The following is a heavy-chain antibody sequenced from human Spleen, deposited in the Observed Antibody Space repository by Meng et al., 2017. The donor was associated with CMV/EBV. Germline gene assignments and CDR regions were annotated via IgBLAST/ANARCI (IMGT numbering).Heavy chain of an antibody. Sequence: GSLRLSCTVSGVSISSYYWTWIRQPPGKGLEWIGYVYYSGSTNYNPSLKSRVTISVDTSKNQFSLRLSSVTAADTAVYYCARDLLWLDYWGQGTLVTVSS. CDR2: VYYSGST. V-gene: IGHV4-59*12. J-gene: IGHJ4*02. D-gene: IGHD3-10*01. CDR1: GVSISSYY. CDR3: ARDLLWLDY.